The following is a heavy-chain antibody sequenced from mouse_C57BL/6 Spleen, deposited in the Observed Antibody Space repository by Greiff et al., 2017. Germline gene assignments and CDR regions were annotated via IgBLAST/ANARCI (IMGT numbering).Heavy chain of an antibody. CDR1: GYTFTSYW. V-gene: IGHV1-64*01. D-gene: IGHD1-1*01. CDR3: ATPHYYGSLDY. Sequence: QVQLQQPGAELVKPGASVKLSCKASGYTFTSYWMHWVKQRPGQGLEWIGMIHPNSGSTNYNEKFKSKATLTVDKSSSTAYMQRSSLTSEDSAVYYCATPHYYGSLDYWGQGTTLTVSS. CDR2: IHPNSGST. J-gene: IGHJ2*01.